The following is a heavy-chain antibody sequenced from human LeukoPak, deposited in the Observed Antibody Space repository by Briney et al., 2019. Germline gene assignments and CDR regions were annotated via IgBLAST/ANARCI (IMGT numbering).Heavy chain of an antibody. D-gene: IGHD7-27*01. V-gene: IGHV1-2*02. CDR2: INPNSGGT. CDR1: GYTFTSYG. CDR3: ARGEGPNWFVDY. J-gene: IGHJ4*02. Sequence: ASVKVSCKASGYTFTSYGISWVRQAPGQGLEWMGWINPNSGGTNYAQKFQGRVTMTRDTSISTAYMELSRLRSDDTAVYYCARGEGPNWFVDYWGQGTLVTVSS.